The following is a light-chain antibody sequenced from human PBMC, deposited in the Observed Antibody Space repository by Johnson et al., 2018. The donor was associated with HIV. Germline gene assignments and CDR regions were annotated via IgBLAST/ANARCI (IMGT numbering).Light chain of an antibody. V-gene: IGLV1-51*02. CDR3: GTCDSSLSAGV. CDR1: SSNIGNNY. Sequence: QSVLTQPPSVSAAPGQKVTISCSGSSSNIGNNYVSWYQQLPGTAPKLLIYENNKRPSGIPDRFSGSKSGTSATLGITGLQTGDEVDYHCGTCDSSLSAGVFGTGTKVTVL. CDR2: ENN. J-gene: IGLJ1*01.